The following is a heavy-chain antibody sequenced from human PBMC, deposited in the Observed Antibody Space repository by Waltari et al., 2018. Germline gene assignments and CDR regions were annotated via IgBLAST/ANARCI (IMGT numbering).Heavy chain of an antibody. CDR3: ARVQRYYDFWSGYSNDAFDI. D-gene: IGHD3-3*01. CDR2: MNPNSGNT. CDR1: GYTFTSYD. Sequence: QAQLVQSGAEVKKPGASVKVSCKASGYTFTSYDIHWVRQATGHGLAWRGWMNPNSGNTGYAQKFQGRVTITRNTSISTAYMELSSLRSEDTAVYYCARVQRYYDFWSGYSNDAFDIWGQGTMVTVSS. J-gene: IGHJ3*02. V-gene: IGHV1-8*03.